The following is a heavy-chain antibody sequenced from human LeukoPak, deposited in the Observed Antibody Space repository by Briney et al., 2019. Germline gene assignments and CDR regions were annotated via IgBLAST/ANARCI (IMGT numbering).Heavy chain of an antibody. J-gene: IGHJ6*03. CDR3: ARLGPVLRFLEWGTSYMDV. CDR2: IYYSGST. D-gene: IGHD3-3*01. Sequence: SETLSLTCTVSGGSISSSSYYWGWIRQPPGKGLEWIGSIYYSGSTYYNPSLKSRVTISVDTSKNQFSLKLSSVTAADTAVYYCARLGPVLRFLEWGTSYMDVWGKGTTVTVSS. V-gene: IGHV4-39*01. CDR1: GGSISSSSYY.